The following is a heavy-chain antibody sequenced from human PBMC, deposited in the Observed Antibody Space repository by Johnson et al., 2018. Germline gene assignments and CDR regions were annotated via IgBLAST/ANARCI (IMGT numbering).Heavy chain of an antibody. CDR3: AREPPGTTGRHYYYYYMDV. J-gene: IGHJ6*03. Sequence: QVQLQESGGGVVQPGRSLRLSCAASGFTFSSYGMHWVRQAPGKGLEWVAVISYDGSNKYYSDSVKGRFTISRDNSKNTLYLQMNSLRAEDTAVYYCAREPPGTTGRHYYYYYMDVWGKGTTVTVSS. CDR1: GFTFSSYG. D-gene: IGHD1-1*01. CDR2: ISYDGSNK. V-gene: IGHV3-30*03.